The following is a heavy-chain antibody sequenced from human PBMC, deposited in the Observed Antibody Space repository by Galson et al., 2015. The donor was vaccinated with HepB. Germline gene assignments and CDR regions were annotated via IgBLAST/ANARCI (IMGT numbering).Heavy chain of an antibody. CDR2: ISPSGST. Sequence: SETLSLTCAVYGGSFSGYYLTWIRQAPGKGLQWIGEISPSGSTDYNPSLMSRVSMSVDTSKNQFSLKLSSVTAADTALYYCARGGASRYSSWGQGTLVTVSS. V-gene: IGHV4-34*01. D-gene: IGHD5-12*01. CDR3: ARGGASRYSS. J-gene: IGHJ5*02. CDR1: GGSFSGYY.